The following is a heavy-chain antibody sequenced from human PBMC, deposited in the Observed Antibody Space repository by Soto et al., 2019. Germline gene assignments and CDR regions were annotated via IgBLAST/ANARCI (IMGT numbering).Heavy chain of an antibody. V-gene: IGHV1-18*01. CDR3: ASYSSGWYYYYSYGMDV. D-gene: IGHD6-19*01. CDR2: ISAYNGNT. Sequence: GASVKVSCKASGYTFTSYGISWVRQAPGQALEWMGWISAYNGNTNYAQKLQGRVTMTTDTSTSTAYMELRSLRSDDTAVYYCASYSSGWYYYYSYGMDVWGQGTTVTVSS. CDR1: GYTFTSYG. J-gene: IGHJ6*02.